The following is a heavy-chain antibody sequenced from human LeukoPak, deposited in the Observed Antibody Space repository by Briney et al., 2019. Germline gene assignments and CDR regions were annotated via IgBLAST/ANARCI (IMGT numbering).Heavy chain of an antibody. CDR3: ARARNLSSGWYVYGMDV. V-gene: IGHV1-69*13. Sequence: GASVKVSCKDSGGTFSSYAISWVRQAPGQGLEWMGGIIPIFGTANYAQKFQGRVTITADESTSTAYMELSSLRSEDTAVYYCARARNLSSGWYVYGMDVWGQGTTVTVSS. CDR2: IIPIFGTA. J-gene: IGHJ6*02. D-gene: IGHD6-19*01. CDR1: GGTFSSYA.